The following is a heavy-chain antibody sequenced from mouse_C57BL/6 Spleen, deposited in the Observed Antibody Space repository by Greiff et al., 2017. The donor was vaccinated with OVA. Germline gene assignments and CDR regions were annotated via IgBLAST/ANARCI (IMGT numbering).Heavy chain of an antibody. V-gene: IGHV1-64*01. Sequence: VQLQQPGAELVKPGASVKLSCKASGYTFTSYWMHWVKQRPGQGLEWIGMIHPNSGSTNYNEKFKSKATLTVDKSSSTAYMQLSSLTSEDSAVYYWARGQDYDRGYYFDYWGQGTTLTVSS. CDR1: GYTFTSYW. D-gene: IGHD2-4*01. J-gene: IGHJ2*01. CDR2: IHPNSGST. CDR3: ARGQDYDRGYYFDY.